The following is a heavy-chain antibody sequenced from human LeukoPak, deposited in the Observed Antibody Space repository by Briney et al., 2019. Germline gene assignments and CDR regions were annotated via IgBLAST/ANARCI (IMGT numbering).Heavy chain of an antibody. Sequence: SETLSLTCTVSGYSISSGYYWSWIRQPPGKGLEWIGYIYYSGSTNYNPSLKSRVTISVDTSKNQFSLKLSSVTAADTAVYYCARDSSGWYHWFDPWGQGTLVTVSS. CDR1: GYSISSGYY. J-gene: IGHJ5*02. D-gene: IGHD6-19*01. CDR3: ARDSSGWYHWFDP. CDR2: IYYSGST. V-gene: IGHV4-61*01.